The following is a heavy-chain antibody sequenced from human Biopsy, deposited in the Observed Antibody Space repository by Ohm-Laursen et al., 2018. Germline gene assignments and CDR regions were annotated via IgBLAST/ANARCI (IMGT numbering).Heavy chain of an antibody. D-gene: IGHD4-23*01. J-gene: IGHJ4*02. CDR1: GGSFTGHY. CDR3: ARGSNDFGGLYFPR. CDR2: ISYTGYT. Sequence: TLSLTCTVSGGSFTGHYRSWIRQPPGKGLEWIGHISYTGYTSYNASLKSRVTISVDTSRNHFSLRLSSLTAADTAVYYCARGSNDFGGLYFPRWGQGTLLTVSS. V-gene: IGHV4-59*11.